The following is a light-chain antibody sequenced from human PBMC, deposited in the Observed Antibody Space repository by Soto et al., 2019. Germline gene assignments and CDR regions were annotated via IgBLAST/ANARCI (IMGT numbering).Light chain of an antibody. Sequence: QAVRTQPASVSGSPAQSIIISCTGTSSDVGGYNYVSWYQQHPGKAPKLMIYDVSNRPSGVSNRFSGSKSGNTASLTISGLQAEDEADYYCRSYTSSSTLYVFGPGTKVTVL. CDR1: SSDVGGYNY. J-gene: IGLJ1*01. V-gene: IGLV2-14*01. CDR3: RSYTSSSTLYV. CDR2: DVS.